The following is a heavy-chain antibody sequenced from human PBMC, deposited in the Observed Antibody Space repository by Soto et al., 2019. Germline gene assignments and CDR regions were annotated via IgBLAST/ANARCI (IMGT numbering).Heavy chain of an antibody. Sequence: QVQLQESGPGLVKPSETLSLTCTVSGGSISTYHWSWIRQPPGKGLEWIGYIYDSGSTNYKPTLKSRVTRAVDTSKNRFPLKLSSVTAADTAVYYCARQSGYCSGGSCYLYWYFDLWGRGTLVTVSS. J-gene: IGHJ2*01. V-gene: IGHV4-59*01. CDR1: GGSISTYH. D-gene: IGHD2-15*01. CDR2: IYDSGST. CDR3: ARQSGYCSGGSCYLYWYFDL.